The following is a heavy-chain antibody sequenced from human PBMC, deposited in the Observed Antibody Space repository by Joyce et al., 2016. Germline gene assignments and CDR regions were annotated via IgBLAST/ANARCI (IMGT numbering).Heavy chain of an antibody. J-gene: IGHJ6*03. Sequence: EVQLLESGGGLVQPAGSLRRSCAAFGFTFSSYARGWVRQAPGKGVELVSVSSGSGGSIYAADSVKGRFTFSRDNSKNTLYLQMNSLRAEDTAVYYCAKVAEGSAVYFYYMDVWGKGTTVTVSS. CDR2: SSGSGGSI. CDR1: GFTFSSYA. D-gene: IGHD6-6*01. V-gene: IGHV3-23*01. CDR3: AKVAEGSAVYFYYMDV.